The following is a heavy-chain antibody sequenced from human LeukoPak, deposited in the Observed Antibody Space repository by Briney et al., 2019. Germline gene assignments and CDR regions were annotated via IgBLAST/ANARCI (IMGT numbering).Heavy chain of an antibody. CDR2: IKSKTDGGTT. Sequence: PGGSLRLSCAASGFTFSNAWMSWVRQAPGKGLEWVGRIKSKTDGGTTDYAAPVKGRFTISRDDSKNTLYLQMNSLKTEDTAVYYCTTDRDGYNPIDAFDIWGQGTMVTVSS. D-gene: IGHD5-24*01. CDR3: TTDRDGYNPIDAFDI. V-gene: IGHV3-15*01. J-gene: IGHJ3*02. CDR1: GFTFSNAW.